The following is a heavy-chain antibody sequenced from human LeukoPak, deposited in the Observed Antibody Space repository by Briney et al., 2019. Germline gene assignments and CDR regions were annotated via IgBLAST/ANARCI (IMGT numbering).Heavy chain of an antibody. CDR2: FDPQYGEG. Sequence: ASVKVSCKVSGYILTELSIHWVRQAPGKGLEWMGGFDPQYGEGVYAQKFLGRVTMTEDTSTDTAYMELRSLSSDDTAVYYCARVGSGGYDFWSGYTPTYYYYYMDVWGKGTTVTVSS. D-gene: IGHD3-3*01. CDR3: ARVGSGGYDFWSGYTPTYYYYYMDV. CDR1: GYILTELS. V-gene: IGHV1-24*01. J-gene: IGHJ6*03.